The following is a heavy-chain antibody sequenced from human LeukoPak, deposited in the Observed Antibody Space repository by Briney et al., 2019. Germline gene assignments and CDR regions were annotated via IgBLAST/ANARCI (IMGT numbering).Heavy chain of an antibody. CDR3: ARVAKYYDFWSGYYYYYYYMDV. Sequence: SETLSLTCAVYGGSFSGYYWSWIRQPPGKGLEWIGEINHSGSTNYNPSLKSRVTISVDTSKNQFSLKLSSVTAADTAVYYCARVAKYYDFWSGYYYYYYYMDVWGKGTTVTVSS. CDR2: INHSGST. D-gene: IGHD3-3*01. J-gene: IGHJ6*03. V-gene: IGHV4-34*01. CDR1: GGSFSGYY.